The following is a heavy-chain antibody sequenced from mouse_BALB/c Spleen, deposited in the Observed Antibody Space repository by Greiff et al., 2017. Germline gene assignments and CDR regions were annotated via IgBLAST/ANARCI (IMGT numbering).Heavy chain of an antibody. CDR3: ANYGSAMDY. D-gene: IGHD1-1*01. CDR2: ISSGGST. Sequence: EVQGVESGGGLVKPGGSLKLSCAASGFTFSSYTMSWVRQTPEKRLEWVATISSGGSTYYPDSVKGRFTISRDNARNILYLQMSSLRSEDTAMYYCANYGSAMDYWGQGTSVTVSS. CDR1: GFTFSSYT. J-gene: IGHJ4*01. V-gene: IGHV5-6-5*01.